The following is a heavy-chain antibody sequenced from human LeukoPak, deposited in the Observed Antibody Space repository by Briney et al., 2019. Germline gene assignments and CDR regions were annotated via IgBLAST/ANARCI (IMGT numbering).Heavy chain of an antibody. CDR2: ISSSSSYT. CDR3: ARDIVRGYSYGYFDH. D-gene: IGHD5-18*01. V-gene: IGHV3-11*05. J-gene: IGHJ4*02. Sequence: AGGSLRLSCAASGFTFSDYYMSWIRQAPGKGLEWVSYISSSSSYTNYADSVKGRFTISRDNAKNSLYLQMNSLRAEDTAVYYCARDIVRGYSYGYFDHWGQGTLVTVSS. CDR1: GFTFSDYY.